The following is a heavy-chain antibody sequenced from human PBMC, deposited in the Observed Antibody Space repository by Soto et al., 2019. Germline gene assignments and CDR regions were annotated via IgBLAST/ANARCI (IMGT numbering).Heavy chain of an antibody. Sequence: GGSLRLSCAASGFTFSDYYMSWIRQAPGKGLEWVSYISSSGSTIYYADSVKGRFTISRDNAKNSLYLQMNSLRAEDAAVYYCASGGSTAIATAFDYWGQGTLVTVSS. V-gene: IGHV3-11*01. J-gene: IGHJ4*02. CDR3: ASGGSTAIATAFDY. CDR2: ISSSGSTI. CDR1: GFTFSDYY. D-gene: IGHD5-18*01.